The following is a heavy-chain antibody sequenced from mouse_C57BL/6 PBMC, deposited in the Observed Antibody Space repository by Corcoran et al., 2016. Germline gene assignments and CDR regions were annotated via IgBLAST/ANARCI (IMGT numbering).Heavy chain of an antibody. CDR1: GYTFTDYY. J-gene: IGHJ2*01. CDR2: INSYNGGT. D-gene: IGHD2-4*01. Sequence: EVQLQQSGPVLVKPGASVKMSCKASGYTFTDYYMNWVKQSHGKSLEWIGDINSYNGGTSYNQKFKGKATLTVDKSSSTAYMELNSLTSEDSAVYYCARDDYPKDYFDYWGQGTTLTVSS. CDR3: ARDDYPKDYFDY. V-gene: IGHV1-19*01.